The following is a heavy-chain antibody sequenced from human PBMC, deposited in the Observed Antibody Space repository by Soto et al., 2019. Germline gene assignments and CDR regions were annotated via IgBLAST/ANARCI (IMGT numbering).Heavy chain of an antibody. CDR2: ISGSGGST. Sequence: GSLRLSCAASGFTFGSFAMSWVRQAPGKGLEWVSTISGSGGSTYYADSVKGRFTISRDNSKNTLYLQMNSLRAEDTAVYYCAKVATVTTYFAFDIWGQGTMVTVSS. CDR1: GFTFGSFA. D-gene: IGHD4-17*01. V-gene: IGHV3-23*01. J-gene: IGHJ3*02. CDR3: AKVATVTTYFAFDI.